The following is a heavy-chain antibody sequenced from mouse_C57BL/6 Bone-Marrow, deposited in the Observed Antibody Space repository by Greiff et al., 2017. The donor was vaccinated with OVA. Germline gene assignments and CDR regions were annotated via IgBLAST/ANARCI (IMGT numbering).Heavy chain of an antibody. CDR3: TRGYSNYYAMDY. V-gene: IGHV1-15*01. Sequence: VKLMESGAELVRPGASVTLSCKASGYTFTDYEMHWVKQTPVHGLEWIGAIDPEPGGTAYNQKFKGKAILTADKSSSTAYMERRRLTSEDSAVYYCTRGYSNYYAMDYWGQGTSVTVSS. D-gene: IGHD2-5*01. J-gene: IGHJ4*01. CDR2: IDPEPGGT. CDR1: GYTFTDYE.